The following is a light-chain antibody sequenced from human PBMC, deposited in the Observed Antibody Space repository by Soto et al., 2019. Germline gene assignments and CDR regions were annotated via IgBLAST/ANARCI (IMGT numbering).Light chain of an antibody. CDR3: SSYTSSSTAPYV. CDR1: SSDVGSYNR. V-gene: IGLV2-18*02. J-gene: IGLJ1*01. Sequence: QSALTQPPSVSGSPGQSVTISCTGTSSDVGSYNRVSRYQQPPGTAPKLMIYEVSNRPSGVPDRFSGSKSGNTASLTISGLQAEDEADYYCSSYTSSSTAPYVFGTWTKVTVL. CDR2: EVS.